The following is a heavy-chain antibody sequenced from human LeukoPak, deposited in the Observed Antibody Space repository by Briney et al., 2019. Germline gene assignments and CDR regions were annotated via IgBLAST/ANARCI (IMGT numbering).Heavy chain of an antibody. CDR3: ARKEDYYYYYGMDV. J-gene: IGHJ6*02. Sequence: KPSETLSLTCAVYGGSFSGYYWSWIRQPPGKGLEWIGEINHSGSTNYNPSLKSRVTISVDTSKNQFSLKLSSVTAADTAVYYCARKEDYYYYYGMDVWCQETTVAVAS. CDR2: INHSGST. V-gene: IGHV4-34*01. CDR1: GGSFSGYY.